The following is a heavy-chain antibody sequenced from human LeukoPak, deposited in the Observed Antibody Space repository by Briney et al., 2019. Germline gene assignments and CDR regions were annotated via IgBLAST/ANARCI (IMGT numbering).Heavy chain of an antibody. CDR1: GFTFSSYG. D-gene: IGHD2-15*01. Sequence: GGSLRLSCAASGFTFSSYGMHWVRQAPGKGLEWVAFIRYDGSNKYYADSVKGRFTISRDNSKNTLYLQMNSLRAEDTAVYYCVRDPSCSGGGCYYYYGMDVWGQGTTVTVSS. J-gene: IGHJ6*02. CDR2: IRYDGSNK. CDR3: VRDPSCSGGGCYYYYGMDV. V-gene: IGHV3-30*02.